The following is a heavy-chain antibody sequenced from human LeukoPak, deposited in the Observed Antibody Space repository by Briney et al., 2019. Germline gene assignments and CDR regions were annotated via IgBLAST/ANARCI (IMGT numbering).Heavy chain of an antibody. J-gene: IGHJ4*02. CDR2: ISNGGSK. CDR3: TIGLGD. D-gene: IGHD3-10*01. CDR1: GFTFSSYS. V-gene: IGHV3-48*01. Sequence: GGSLRLSCAASGFTFSSYSMNWVRQAPGKGLEWVSYISNGGSKYYADSVKGRFTISRDNVENSLYLQMNSLKTEDTAIYYCTIGLGDWGQGTLVTVSS.